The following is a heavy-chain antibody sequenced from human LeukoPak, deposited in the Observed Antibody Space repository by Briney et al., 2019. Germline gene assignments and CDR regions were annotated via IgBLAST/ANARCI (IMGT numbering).Heavy chain of an antibody. CDR1: GFTVSSNY. CDR2: IYSGGST. Sequence: GSLSLSCAASGFTVSSNYMSWVRQAPGKGLEWVSVIYSGGSTYYADSVKGRFTISRDNSKNTLYLQMNSLRAEDTAVYYCARGLWFGELPNKMTPFDYWGQGTLVTVSS. V-gene: IGHV3-66*01. D-gene: IGHD3-10*01. CDR3: ARGLWFGELPNKMTPFDY. J-gene: IGHJ4*02.